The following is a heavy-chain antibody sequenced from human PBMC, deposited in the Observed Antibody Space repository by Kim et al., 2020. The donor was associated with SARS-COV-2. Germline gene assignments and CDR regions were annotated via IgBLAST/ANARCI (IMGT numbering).Heavy chain of an antibody. D-gene: IGHD3-9*01. CDR2: GST. Sequence: GSTYYNPSLKSRVTISVDTSKNQFSLKLSSVTAADTAVYYCARRTGRFDPWGQGTLVTVSS. J-gene: IGHJ5*02. CDR3: ARRTGRFDP. V-gene: IGHV4-31*02.